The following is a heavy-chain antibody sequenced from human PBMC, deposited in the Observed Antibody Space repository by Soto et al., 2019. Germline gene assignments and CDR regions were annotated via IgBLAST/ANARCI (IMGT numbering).Heavy chain of an antibody. V-gene: IGHV1-69*01. CDR3: ARDQGIAAAGTGPRDQAAYYYYGMDV. CDR2: IIPIFGTA. CDR1: GGTFSSYA. D-gene: IGHD6-13*01. J-gene: IGHJ6*02. Sequence: QVQLVQSGAEVKKPGSSVKVSCKASGGTFSSYAISWVRQAPGQGLEWMGGIIPIFGTANYAQKFQGRVTITADESTSTAYKELSSLRSEDTAVYYCARDQGIAAAGTGPRDQAAYYYYGMDVWGQGTTVTVSS.